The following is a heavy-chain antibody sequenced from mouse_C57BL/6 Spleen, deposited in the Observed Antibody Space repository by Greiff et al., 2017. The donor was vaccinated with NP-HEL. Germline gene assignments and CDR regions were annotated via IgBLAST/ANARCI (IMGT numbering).Heavy chain of an antibody. CDR3: AKEGAYYYGSSYGFAY. CDR1: GFSLTSYG. CDR2: IWGDGST. V-gene: IGHV2-3*01. D-gene: IGHD1-1*01. Sequence: VQLQQSGPGLVAPSQSLSITCTVSGFSLTSYGVSWVRQPPGKGLEWLGVIWGDGSTNYHSALISRLSRRKNNSKNQVFLKLNSLQTEDTATYYCAKEGAYYYGSSYGFAYWGQGTLVTVSA. J-gene: IGHJ3*01.